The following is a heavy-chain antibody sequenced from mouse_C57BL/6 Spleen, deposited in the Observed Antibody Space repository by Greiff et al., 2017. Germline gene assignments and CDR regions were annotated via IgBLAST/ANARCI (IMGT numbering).Heavy chain of an antibody. CDR2: LHPSDSDT. CDR1: GYTFTSYW. Sequence: QFQLQQPGAELVKPGASVKVSCKASGYTFTSYWMHWVQQRPGQGLEWIGRLHPSDSDTNYNQKFNGKATLTVDKSSSTAYMQLSSLTSEDSAVYYCAITFPTGYWGQGTTLTVSS. CDR3: AITFPTGY. D-gene: IGHD4-1*01. J-gene: IGHJ2*01. V-gene: IGHV1-74*01.